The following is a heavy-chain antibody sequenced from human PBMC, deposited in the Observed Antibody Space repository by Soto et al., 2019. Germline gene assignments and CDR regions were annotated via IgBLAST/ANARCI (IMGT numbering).Heavy chain of an antibody. CDR2: IYHTGTT. Sequence: SEILSLTCGVSGGSISHINCWNWVRQPPGKGLEWIGDIYHTGTTNYNPSIESRVTLSIDKSKNQFFLNLTSVTAADTAVYYCERSSYIYSLTWFDPWAQGILVTDSS. J-gene: IGHJ5*02. CDR1: GGSISHINC. V-gene: IGHV4-4*02. CDR3: ERSSYIYSLTWFDP. D-gene: IGHD3-9*01.